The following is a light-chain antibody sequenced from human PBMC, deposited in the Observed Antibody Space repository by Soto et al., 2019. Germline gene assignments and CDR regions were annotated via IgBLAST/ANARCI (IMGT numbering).Light chain of an antibody. CDR3: TSSTAGSIPYV. J-gene: IGLJ1*01. CDR1: NNDVGGYNY. CDR2: DVS. Sequence: QSVLTQPASVSGSPGQAITISCSVTNNDVGGYNYVSWYQQLPGKSPQRVIYDVSHRPSGISDRFSGSRSGNTASLTISGLPAEDEADYSCTSSTAGSIPYVIGTGTKVTVL. V-gene: IGLV2-14*03.